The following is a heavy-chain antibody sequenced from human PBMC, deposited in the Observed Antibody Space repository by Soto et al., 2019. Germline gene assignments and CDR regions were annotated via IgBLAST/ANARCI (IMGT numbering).Heavy chain of an antibody. V-gene: IGHV4-59*01. Sequence: LSLTCSVSGGSIRTYYWNWIRQPPGGGLEWIAYIHYSGVTNYSPSLRGRVSISIDRSNNEFSLKVSSVTAADTAVYYCARDRAEGSSSTPAGGMDVWGPGTTVTVS. CDR2: IHYSGVT. J-gene: IGHJ6*02. CDR1: GGSIRTYY. D-gene: IGHD6-6*01. CDR3: ARDRAEGSSSTPAGGMDV.